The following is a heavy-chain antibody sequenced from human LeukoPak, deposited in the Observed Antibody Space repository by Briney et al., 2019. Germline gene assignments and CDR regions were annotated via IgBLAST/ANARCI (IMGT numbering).Heavy chain of an antibody. CDR3: TRGAAGFDY. Sequence: GGSLRLSCAASGFTFSSYWMHWVRQAPGKGLVWVSRINTDGSSTIYADSVKGRFTIYRENAKNSLYLEMNSLRAGDTAVYYCTRGAAGFDYWGQGTLVTVSS. CDR2: INTDGSST. J-gene: IGHJ4*02. D-gene: IGHD6-13*01. CDR1: GFTFSSYW. V-gene: IGHV3-74*01.